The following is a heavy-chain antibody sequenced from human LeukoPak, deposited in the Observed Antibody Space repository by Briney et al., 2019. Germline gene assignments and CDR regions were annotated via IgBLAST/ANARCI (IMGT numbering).Heavy chain of an antibody. V-gene: IGHV3-20*04. CDR2: INWNGGSI. D-gene: IGHD3-10*01. Sequence: GGSLRLSCVASGFTFDDHGMSWVRQPPGKGLEWVSGINWNGGSIGYADSVKGRFTISRDNAKNSLYLQMNSLRAEDTAVVYCARAEGEIYYRSGSNNWFDPWGQGTLVTVSS. J-gene: IGHJ5*02. CDR3: ARAEGEIYYRSGSNNWFDP. CDR1: GFTFDDHG.